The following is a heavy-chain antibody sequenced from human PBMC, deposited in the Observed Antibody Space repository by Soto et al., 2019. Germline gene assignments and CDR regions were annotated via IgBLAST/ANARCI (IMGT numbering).Heavy chain of an antibody. CDR3: ARGPAAKISKGVNWYFDL. V-gene: IGHV4-4*02. CDR1: SGSISSSNW. Sequence: SETLSLTCAVSSGSISSSNWWSWVRQPPGKGLEWIGEIYHSGSTNYNPSLKSRVTISVDKSKNQFSLKLSSVTAADTAVYYCARGPAAKISKGVNWYFDLWGRGTLVTVSS. J-gene: IGHJ2*01. D-gene: IGHD2-2*01. CDR2: IYHSGST.